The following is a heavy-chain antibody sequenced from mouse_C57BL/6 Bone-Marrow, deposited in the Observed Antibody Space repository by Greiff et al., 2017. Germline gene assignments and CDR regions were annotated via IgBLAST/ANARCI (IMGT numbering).Heavy chain of an antibody. CDR2: IDPSDSYT. CDR3: ARGEITMDY. J-gene: IGHJ4*01. D-gene: IGHD2-4*01. CDR1: GYTFTSYW. V-gene: IGHV1-69*01. Sequence: QVQLQQPGAELVMPGASVKLSCKASGYTFTSYWMHWVKQRPGQGLEWIGEIDPSDSYTNYNQKFKGKSTLTVDKSSSTAYMQLSSLTSEDSAVYYYARGEITMDYWGQGTSVTVSS.